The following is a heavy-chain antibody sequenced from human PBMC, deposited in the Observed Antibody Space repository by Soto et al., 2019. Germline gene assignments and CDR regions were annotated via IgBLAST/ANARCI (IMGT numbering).Heavy chain of an antibody. D-gene: IGHD1-1*01. CDR2: VSGSGGTI. CDR3: AKELYQLERLTGGSWFDP. J-gene: IGHJ5*02. Sequence: EVQLLESGGDLVQPGGSLRLSCAASGFTFSSYAMSWVRQAPGEGLEGVSGVSGSGGTIYYADSVKGRFTISRDNSKNTLYLQMNSLRAEDTAVYYCAKELYQLERLTGGSWFDPWGQGTLVTVSS. CDR1: GFTFSSYA. V-gene: IGHV3-23*01.